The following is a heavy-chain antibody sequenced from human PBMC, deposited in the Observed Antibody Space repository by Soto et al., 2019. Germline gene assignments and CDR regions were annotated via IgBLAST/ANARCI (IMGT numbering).Heavy chain of an antibody. CDR3: GRGGYYDNVWGKLSDYGLDV. CDR2: IIPILGIA. V-gene: IGHV1-18*01. D-gene: IGHD3-16*01. CDR1: GYTYFEYG. Sequence: ASVKGSCKTSGYTYFEYGGGWVRQAKGQGLEWMGRIIPILGIAIYTQKLQGRVTMTTDTSSNTVYMELRSLGSDDTAVYYCGRGGYYDNVWGKLSDYGLDVWGQGTTVTVSS. J-gene: IGHJ6*02.